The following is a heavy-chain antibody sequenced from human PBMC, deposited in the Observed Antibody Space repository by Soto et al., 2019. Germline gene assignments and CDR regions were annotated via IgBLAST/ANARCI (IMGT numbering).Heavy chain of an antibody. Sequence: GGSLRLSCAASTFTFSSYVMNWVRQAPGKGLEWVSTISGSGGSTYYADSVKGRFTISRDNSKNTLYLQMHSLRADDTAVYYCAATTVAFFHSWGQGILVTVSS. V-gene: IGHV3-23*01. CDR3: AATTVAFFHS. D-gene: IGHD4-17*01. CDR1: TFTFSSYV. J-gene: IGHJ5*01. CDR2: ISGSGGST.